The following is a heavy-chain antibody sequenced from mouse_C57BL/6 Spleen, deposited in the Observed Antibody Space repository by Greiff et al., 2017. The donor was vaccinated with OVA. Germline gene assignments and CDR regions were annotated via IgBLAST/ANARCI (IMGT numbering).Heavy chain of an antibody. J-gene: IGHJ3*01. Sequence: QVQLQQPGAELVKPGASVKMSCKASGYTFTSYWITWVKQRPGQGLEWIGDIYPGSGSTNYNEKFKSKATLTVDTSSSTAYMQLSSLTSEDSAVYYCAREGDSSGYQAWFAYWGQGTTVTVSA. V-gene: IGHV1-55*01. CDR2: IYPGSGST. D-gene: IGHD3-2*01. CDR1: GYTFTSYW. CDR3: AREGDSSGYQAWFAY.